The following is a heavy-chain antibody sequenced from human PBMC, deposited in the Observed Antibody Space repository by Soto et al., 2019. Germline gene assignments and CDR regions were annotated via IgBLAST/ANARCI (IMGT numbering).Heavy chain of an antibody. Sequence: LRLSCAASGFTFSSYGMHWVRQAPGKGLEWVAVIWYDGSNKYYADSVKGRFTISRDNSKNTLYLQMNSLRAEDTAVYYCARDGGTYCISTSCPPSSYYYYYYGMDVWGQGTTVTVSS. CDR1: GFTFSSYG. CDR2: IWYDGSNK. J-gene: IGHJ6*02. D-gene: IGHD2-2*01. CDR3: ARDGGTYCISTSCPPSSYYYYYYGMDV. V-gene: IGHV3-33*01.